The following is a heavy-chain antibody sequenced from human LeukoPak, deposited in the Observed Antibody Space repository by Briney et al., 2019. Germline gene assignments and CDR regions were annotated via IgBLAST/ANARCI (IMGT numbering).Heavy chain of an antibody. CDR3: AGGQLSSTNCTNGVCLDY. CDR2: IYYSGST. V-gene: IGHV4-59*12. Sequence: PSETLSLTCTVSGGSISSYYWSWIRQPPGKGLEWIGYIYYSGSTNYNPSLKSRVTISVDTSKNQFSLKLSSVTAADTAVYYCAGGQLSSTNCTNGVCLDYWGQGTLVTVSS. J-gene: IGHJ4*02. D-gene: IGHD2-8*01. CDR1: GGSISSYY.